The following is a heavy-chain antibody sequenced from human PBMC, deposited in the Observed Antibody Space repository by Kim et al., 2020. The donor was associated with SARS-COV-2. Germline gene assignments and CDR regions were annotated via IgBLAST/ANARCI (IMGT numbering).Heavy chain of an antibody. D-gene: IGHD2-2*01. Sequence: SVKVSCKASGFTFTSSAVQWVRQARGQRLEWIGWIVVGSGNTNYAQKFQERVTITRDMSTSTAYMELSSLRSEDTAVYYCAAWDIVVVPAADVNLTPSDYWGQGTLVTVSS. CDR2: IVVGSGNT. J-gene: IGHJ4*02. CDR3: AAWDIVVVPAADVNLTPSDY. V-gene: IGHV1-58*01. CDR1: GFTFTSSA.